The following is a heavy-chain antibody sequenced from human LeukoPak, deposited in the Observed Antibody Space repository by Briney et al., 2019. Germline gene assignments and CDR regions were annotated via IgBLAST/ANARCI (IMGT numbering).Heavy chain of an antibody. CDR1: GYTFTSYG. V-gene: IGHV1-8*02. CDR3: ARGQFGCSSTSCLQMEVRY. J-gene: IGHJ4*02. CDR2: MNPNSGNT. Sequence: ASVKVSCKASGYTFTSYGINWVRQATRQGLEWMGWMNPNSGNTGYAQKFQGRVTMTRNTSISTAYMELSSLRSEDTAVYYCARGQFGCSSTSCLQMEVRYWGQGTLVTVSS. D-gene: IGHD2-2*01.